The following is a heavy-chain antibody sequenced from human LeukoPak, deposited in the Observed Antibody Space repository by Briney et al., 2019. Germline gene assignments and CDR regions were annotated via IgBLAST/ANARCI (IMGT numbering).Heavy chain of an antibody. Sequence: GRSLRLSCAASGFTFDDYTMHWVRQAPGKGLEWVSLISWNGGSTYYADSVKGRFTISRDNSKNSLYLQMNSLRTEDTALYYCAKDFGGGVYYYDPPGDYWGQGTLVTVSS. CDR1: GFTFDDYT. V-gene: IGHV3-43*01. D-gene: IGHD3-22*01. CDR3: AKDFGGGVYYYDPPGDY. J-gene: IGHJ4*02. CDR2: ISWNGGST.